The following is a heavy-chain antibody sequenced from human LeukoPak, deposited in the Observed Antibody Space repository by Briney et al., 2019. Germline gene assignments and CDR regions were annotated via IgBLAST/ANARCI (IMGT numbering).Heavy chain of an antibody. CDR3: ARTVYTGPYYMDV. Sequence: ASVKVSCKVSGDTLTELSMHWVRQAPGQGLEWMGWINPNSGGTNYAQKFQGRVTMTRDTSISTAYMELSRLRSDDTAVYYCARTVYTGPYYMDVWGKGTTVTVSS. J-gene: IGHJ6*03. V-gene: IGHV1-2*02. D-gene: IGHD3-16*01. CDR1: GDTLTELS. CDR2: INPNSGGT.